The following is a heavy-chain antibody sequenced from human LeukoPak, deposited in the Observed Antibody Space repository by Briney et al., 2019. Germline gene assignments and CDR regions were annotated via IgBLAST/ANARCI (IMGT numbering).Heavy chain of an antibody. J-gene: IGHJ4*02. CDR3: ARGLGYSSSKRLDY. Sequence: PSETLSLTCAVYGGSFSGYYWSWIRQPPGKGLEWIGEINHSGSTNYNPSLKSRVTISVDTSKNQFSLKLSSVTAADTAVHYCARGLGYSSSKRLDYWGQGTLVTVSS. D-gene: IGHD6-13*01. CDR1: GGSFSGYY. CDR2: INHSGST. V-gene: IGHV4-34*01.